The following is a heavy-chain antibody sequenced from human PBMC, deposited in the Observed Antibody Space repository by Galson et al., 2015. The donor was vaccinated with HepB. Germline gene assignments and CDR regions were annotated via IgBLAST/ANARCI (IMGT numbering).Heavy chain of an antibody. V-gene: IGHV3-23*01. CDR2: ISGRGSTT. J-gene: IGHJ6*02. D-gene: IGHD2-2*01. CDR1: GFIFKSYA. CDR3: AKDLTYCSSSTCPPSLDV. Sequence: SLRLSCAASGFIFKSYAMSWVRQAPGKGLEWVSTISGRGSTTSQAGSVKGRFIISRDNPKNTLYLQMDSLRVDDTATYYCAKDLTYCSSSTCPPSLDVWGQGTTVTVSS.